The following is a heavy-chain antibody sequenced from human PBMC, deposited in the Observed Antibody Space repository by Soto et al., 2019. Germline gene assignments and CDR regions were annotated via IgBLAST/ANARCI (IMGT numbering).Heavy chain of an antibody. CDR1: GDLFNNYA. Sequence: QVQLVQSGAEVKEPGSSVKVSCKATGDLFNNYAFNWVRQAPGQGLEWMGRISPLFSTTNDASKFLGRVSIVAHVLPTILSLEVSNLESEDTVMYYCAASSSVAAAGYFMFWGQGTLVTVSP. J-gene: IGHJ4*02. CDR2: ISPLFSTT. D-gene: IGHD6-13*01. V-gene: IGHV1-69*01. CDR3: AASSSVAAAGYFMF.